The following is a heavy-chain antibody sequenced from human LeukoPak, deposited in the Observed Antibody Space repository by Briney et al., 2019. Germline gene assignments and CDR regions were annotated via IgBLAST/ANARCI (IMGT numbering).Heavy chain of an antibody. CDR3: ARGTYDYIWGSYRPYYYYYMDV. Sequence: SETLSLTCTVSGGSISSYYWSWIRQPAGKGLEWIGRIYTSGSTNYNPSLKSRVTMSVDTSKNQFSLKLSSVTAADTAVYYCARGTYDYIWGSYRPYYYYYMDVWGQGTTVTVSS. CDR1: GGSISSYY. CDR2: IYTSGST. D-gene: IGHD3-16*02. J-gene: IGHJ6*03. V-gene: IGHV4-4*07.